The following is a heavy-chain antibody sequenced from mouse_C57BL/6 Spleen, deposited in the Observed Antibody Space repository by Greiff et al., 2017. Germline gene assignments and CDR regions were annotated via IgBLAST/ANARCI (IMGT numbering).Heavy chain of an antibody. J-gene: IGHJ2*01. CDR2: IYPGNSDT. Sequence: EVMLVESGTVLARPGASVKMSCKTSGYTFTSYWMHWVKQRPGQGLEWIGAIYPGNSDTSYNQKFKGKAKLTAVTSASTAYMELSSLTNEDSAVYYCTRSRSSSSYYFDYWGQGTTLTVSS. CDR3: TRSRSSSSYYFDY. V-gene: IGHV1-5*01. CDR1: GYTFTSYW. D-gene: IGHD1-1*01.